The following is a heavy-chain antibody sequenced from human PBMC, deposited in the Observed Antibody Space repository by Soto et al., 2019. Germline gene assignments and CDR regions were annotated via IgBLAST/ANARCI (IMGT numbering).Heavy chain of an antibody. Sequence: EVQLVESGGGLVQPGRSLRLSCAASGFTFDDYAMHWVRQAPGKGLEWVSGISWNSGSIGYADSVKGRFTISRDNAKNSLYLQMNSLRAEDTAVYYCARDGYYDFWSGYYFPRYYYYGMDVWGQGTTVTVSS. D-gene: IGHD3-3*01. CDR3: ARDGYYDFWSGYYFPRYYYYGMDV. V-gene: IGHV3-9*01. J-gene: IGHJ6*02. CDR2: ISWNSGSI. CDR1: GFTFDDYA.